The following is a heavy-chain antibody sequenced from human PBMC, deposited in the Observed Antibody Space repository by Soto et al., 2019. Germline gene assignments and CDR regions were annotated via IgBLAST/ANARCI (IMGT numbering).Heavy chain of an antibody. CDR1: GGSISSGGYY. CDR2: IYYSGST. J-gene: IGHJ6*02. CDR3: ARAEGIYSGYGPGGMDV. V-gene: IGHV4-31*03. D-gene: IGHD5-12*01. Sequence: QVQLQESGPGLVKPSQTLSLTCTVSGGSISSGGYYWSWIRQHPGKGLEWIGYIYYSGSTYYNPSLKSRVTVSVDTSKNQFSLKLSSVTAADTAVYYCARAEGIYSGYGPGGMDVWGQGTTVNVSS.